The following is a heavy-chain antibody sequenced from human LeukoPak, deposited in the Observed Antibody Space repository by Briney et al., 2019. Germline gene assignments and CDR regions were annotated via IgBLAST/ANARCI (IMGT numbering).Heavy chain of an antibody. J-gene: IGHJ4*02. CDR3: ARMYVWGSYRYGQFDY. CDR1: GGSISSYY. Sequence: SETLSLTCTVSGGSISSYYWSWIRQPPGKGLEWIGYIYYSGSINYNPSLKSRVTISVDTSKNQFSLKLSSVTAADTAVYYCARMYVWGSYRYGQFDYWGQGTLVTVSS. CDR2: IYYSGSI. V-gene: IGHV4-59*01. D-gene: IGHD3-16*02.